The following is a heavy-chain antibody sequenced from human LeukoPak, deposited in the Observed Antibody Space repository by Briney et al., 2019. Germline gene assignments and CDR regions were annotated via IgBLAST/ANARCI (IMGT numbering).Heavy chain of an antibody. D-gene: IGHD3-10*01. V-gene: IGHV4-34*01. J-gene: IGHJ4*02. Sequence: SETLSLTCAVYGGSFSGYYWSWIRQPPGEGLEWIGEINHSGSTNYNPSLKSRVTISVDTSKNQFSLKLSSVTAADTAVYYCARRPMVRGVIDYWGQGTQVTVSS. CDR2: INHSGST. CDR1: GGSFSGYY. CDR3: ARRPMVRGVIDY.